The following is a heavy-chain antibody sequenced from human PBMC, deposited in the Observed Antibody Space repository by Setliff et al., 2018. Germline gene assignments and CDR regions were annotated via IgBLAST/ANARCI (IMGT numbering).Heavy chain of an antibody. CDR2: VYYSGST. CDR1: GFIFSDAW. J-gene: IGHJ2*01. V-gene: IGHV4-38-2*01. D-gene: IGHD2-2*01. CDR3: ARTSTGRYFDL. Sequence: GSLRLSCAASGFIFSDAWMTWIRQPPGKGLEWIANVYYSGSTYYNPSLESRVTMSVDTSKSQFSLNLYSVTAADTAVYYCARTSTGRYFDLWGRGTLVTVSS.